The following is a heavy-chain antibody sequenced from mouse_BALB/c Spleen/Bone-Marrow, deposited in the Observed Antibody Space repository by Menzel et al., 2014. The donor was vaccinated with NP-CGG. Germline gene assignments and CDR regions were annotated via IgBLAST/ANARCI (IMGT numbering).Heavy chain of an antibody. CDR1: GFNIKDTY. CDR2: IDPANGNT. J-gene: IGHJ1*01. V-gene: IGHV14-3*02. CDR3: ARGGTTATWYFDV. D-gene: IGHD1-2*01. Sequence: VQLKQSGAELVKPGASVKLSCTASGFNIKDTYMHWVKQRPEQGLEWIGRIDPANGNTKYDPKFQGKATITADTSSNTAYLQLSSLTFEDTAVYYCARGGTTATWYFDVWGAGTTVTVSS.